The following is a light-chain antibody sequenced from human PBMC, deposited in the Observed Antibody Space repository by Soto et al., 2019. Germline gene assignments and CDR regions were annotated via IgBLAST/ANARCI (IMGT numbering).Light chain of an antibody. J-gene: IGKJ1*01. CDR1: QSIGSF. CDR3: QQYNSYSPRT. V-gene: IGKV1-5*01. CDR2: DAT. Sequence: DIQMTQSPSTLSASVGDRVTITCRASQSIGSFLAWYQQRPGKAPNLLLYDATTLVGGVPSTFSGSGSGTEFTLTISSLQPDDFGTYYCQQYNSYSPRTFGQGTKVEIK.